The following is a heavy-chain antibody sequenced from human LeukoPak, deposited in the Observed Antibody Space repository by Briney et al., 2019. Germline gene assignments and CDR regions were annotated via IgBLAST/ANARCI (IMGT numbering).Heavy chain of an antibody. J-gene: IGHJ4*02. Sequence: TGGSLRLSCAASGFTVSSNYMSWVRQAPGKGLEWVSVIYSGGSTYYADSAKGRFTISRDNSKNTLYLQMNSLRAEDTAVYYCAREPDGYIDYWGQGTLVTVSS. CDR1: GFTVSSNY. D-gene: IGHD5-24*01. V-gene: IGHV3-66*02. CDR3: AREPDGYIDY. CDR2: IYSGGST.